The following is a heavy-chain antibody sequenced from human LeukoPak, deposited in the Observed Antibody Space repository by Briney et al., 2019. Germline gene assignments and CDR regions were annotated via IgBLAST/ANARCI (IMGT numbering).Heavy chain of an antibody. Sequence: GGSLRLSCTASGFNFGDNTMHWVRRAPGKGLEWVSSISSRSTYINYGDSLKGRCTISRDNAGNSLHLQIDSLRDEDTAVYYCATTIFGVVTQSYWGQGTLLSVSS. V-gene: IGHV3-21*01. CDR1: GFNFGDNT. D-gene: IGHD3-3*01. CDR2: ISSRSTYI. J-gene: IGHJ4*02. CDR3: ATTIFGVVTQSY.